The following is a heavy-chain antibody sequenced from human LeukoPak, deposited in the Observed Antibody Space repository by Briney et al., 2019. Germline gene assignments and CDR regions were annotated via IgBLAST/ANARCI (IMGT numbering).Heavy chain of an antibody. J-gene: IGHJ6*02. V-gene: IGHV3-30-3*01. Sequence: GGSLRLSCAASGFTFSDHAMHWVRQAPGKGLEWVAVISYDGNNKVHADSVKGRFTISRDNSKNTLYLEMNSLRAEDTAVYYCARESPPYSNSWGSPYYGMDVWGQGTTVTVSS. D-gene: IGHD6-13*01. CDR1: GFTFSDHA. CDR2: ISYDGNNK. CDR3: ARESPPYSNSWGSPYYGMDV.